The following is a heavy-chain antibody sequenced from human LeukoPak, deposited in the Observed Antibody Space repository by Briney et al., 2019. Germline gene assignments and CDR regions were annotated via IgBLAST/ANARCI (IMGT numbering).Heavy chain of an antibody. CDR1: GGSFSGYY. D-gene: IGHD5-12*01. Sequence: SETLSLTCAVYGGSFSGYYWSWVGQAPGKGLEWVGEINHSGSTNYNPSLKSRVTISVDTSKTQFSLKLSSVTAADTAVYYCARTNIVATIFPYWGQGTLVTVSS. CDR2: INHSGST. V-gene: IGHV4-34*01. J-gene: IGHJ4*02. CDR3: ARTNIVATIFPY.